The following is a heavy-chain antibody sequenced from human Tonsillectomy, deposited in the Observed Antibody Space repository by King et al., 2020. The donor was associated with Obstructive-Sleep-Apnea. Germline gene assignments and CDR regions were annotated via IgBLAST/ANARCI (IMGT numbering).Heavy chain of an antibody. CDR3: AREAVLGLYYGMDV. D-gene: IGHD6-19*01. CDR2: IYYSGST. J-gene: IGHJ6*02. V-gene: IGHV4-31*03. CDR1: GGSISSGGYY. Sequence: QLQESGPGLVKPSQTLSLTCTVSGGSISSGGYYWSWIRQHPGKGLEWIGYIYYSGSTYYNPSLKGRVTISVDTSKNQFSLKLSSVTAADTAVYYCAREAVLGLYYGMDVWGQGTTVTVSS.